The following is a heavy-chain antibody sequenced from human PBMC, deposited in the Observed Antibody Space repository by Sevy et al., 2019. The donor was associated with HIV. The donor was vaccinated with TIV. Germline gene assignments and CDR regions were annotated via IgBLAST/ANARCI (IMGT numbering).Heavy chain of an antibody. CDR2: ISGSGGST. D-gene: IGHD2-2*02. Sequence: GGSLRLSCAASGFTFSSYAMSWVRQAPGKGLEWVSAISGSGGSTYYADSVKGRFAISRDNSKNTLYLQMNSLRAEDTAVYYCAKGSSTSCYRPTFDYWGQGTLVTVSS. J-gene: IGHJ4*02. CDR1: GFTFSSYA. CDR3: AKGSSTSCYRPTFDY. V-gene: IGHV3-23*01.